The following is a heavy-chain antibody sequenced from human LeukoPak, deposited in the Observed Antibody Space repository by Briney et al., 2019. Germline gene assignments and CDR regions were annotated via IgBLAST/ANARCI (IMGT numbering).Heavy chain of an antibody. J-gene: IGHJ4*02. CDR3: ARDSWAYSSGWYSGY. Sequence: SETLSLTCTVSGGSISSYYWSWIRQPAGKGLEWIGRIYTSGSTNYNPSLKSRVTMSADASKNQFSLKLSSVTAADTAVYYCARDSWAYSSGWYSGYWGQGTLVTVSS. CDR1: GGSISSYY. CDR2: IYTSGST. V-gene: IGHV4-4*07. D-gene: IGHD6-19*01.